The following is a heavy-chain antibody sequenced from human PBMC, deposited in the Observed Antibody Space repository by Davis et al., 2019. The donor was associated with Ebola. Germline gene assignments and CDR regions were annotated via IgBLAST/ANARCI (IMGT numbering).Heavy chain of an antibody. Sequence: SLKIPCAASGCTFKEYATHWVRQAPGKGPEWVSGVTWNSGTIGYADSVKGRFTISRDNAKSSLYLEMNSLRAEDTALYYCTQGGGYTSSWIGAWGQGTLVTVSS. V-gene: IGHV3-9*01. D-gene: IGHD6-13*01. CDR1: GCTFKEYA. CDR2: VTWNSGTI. J-gene: IGHJ5*02. CDR3: TQGGGYTSSWIGA.